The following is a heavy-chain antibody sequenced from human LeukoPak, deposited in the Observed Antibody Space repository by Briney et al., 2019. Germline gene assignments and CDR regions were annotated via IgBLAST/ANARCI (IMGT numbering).Heavy chain of an antibody. V-gene: IGHV3-13*01. Sequence: GGSLRLSCAASGFTFSSYDMHWVRQATGEGLEWVSAIGTAGDTYYPGSVKGRFTISRENAKNSLYLQMNSLRAEDTAVYYCARGSKGGGWFDPWGQGTLVTVSS. J-gene: IGHJ5*02. CDR3: ARGSKGGGWFDP. CDR2: IGTAGDT. CDR1: GFTFSSYD.